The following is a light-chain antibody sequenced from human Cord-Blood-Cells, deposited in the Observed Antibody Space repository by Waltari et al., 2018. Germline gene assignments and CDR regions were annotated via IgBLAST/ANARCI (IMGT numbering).Light chain of an antibody. V-gene: IGLV3-10*01. CDR3: YSTDSSGNHRV. CDR1: ACPKKY. CDR2: EDS. J-gene: IGLJ2*01. Sequence: SYELTQPPSVSVPPGQTARITGPVDACPKKYAYWYQQKSGQAPVLVIYEDSKRPSGIPERFFGSSSGTMATLTISGAQVEDEADYYCYSTDSSGNHRVFGGGTKLTVL.